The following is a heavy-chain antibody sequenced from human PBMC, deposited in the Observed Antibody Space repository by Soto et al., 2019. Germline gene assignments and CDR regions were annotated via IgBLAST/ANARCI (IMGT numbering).Heavy chain of an antibody. Sequence: SDTLSLTCAVSGGSISSSRWWNWVRQPPGKGLEWIGDIYHSGSTDYNPSLKSRVTMSVDKSKSQVSLKLTSVTAADTAVYYCASRDPYGDYAHAFDRWGQGTTVSVSS. CDR1: GGSISSSRW. CDR2: IYHSGST. J-gene: IGHJ3*02. D-gene: IGHD4-17*01. CDR3: ASRDPYGDYAHAFDR. V-gene: IGHV4-4*02.